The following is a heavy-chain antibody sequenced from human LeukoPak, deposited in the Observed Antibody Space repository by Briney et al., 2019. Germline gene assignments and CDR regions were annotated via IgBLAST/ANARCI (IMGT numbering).Heavy chain of an antibody. J-gene: IGHJ4*02. Sequence: GGSLRLSCAASGFTVRDSYMSWVRQAPGQGLEWVSVIYSAGTTYYADSVKGRFTISRDNSKNTLYLQMNSLRAEDTAVYYCAESSGNYLYFDYWGQGTLVTVSS. V-gene: IGHV3-53*01. CDR3: AESSGNYLYFDY. CDR2: IYSAGTT. CDR1: GFTVRDSY. D-gene: IGHD3-10*01.